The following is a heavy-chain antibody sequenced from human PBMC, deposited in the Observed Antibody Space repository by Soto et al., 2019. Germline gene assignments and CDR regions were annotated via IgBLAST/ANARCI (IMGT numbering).Heavy chain of an antibody. V-gene: IGHV1-18*04. D-gene: IGHD3-3*01. J-gene: IGHJ5*02. CDR2: ISAYNGNT. CDR3: AREYDFWSGYYVRVGRFDP. CDR1: GYTFTSYG. Sequence: GASVKVSCKASGYTFTSYGISWVRQAPGQGLEWTGWISAYNGNTNYAQKLQGRVTMTTDTSTSTAYMELRSLRSDDTAVYYCAREYDFWSGYYVRVGRFDPWGQGTLVTVSS.